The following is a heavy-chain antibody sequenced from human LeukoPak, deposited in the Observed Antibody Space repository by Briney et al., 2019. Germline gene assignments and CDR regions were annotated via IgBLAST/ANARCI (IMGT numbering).Heavy chain of an antibody. V-gene: IGHV4-4*07. Sequence: SETLSLTGTVSGGSISSYYWSWIRQPAGKGLEWIGRIYTSGSTNYNPSLKSRVTKSVDTSKDQFSLKLSSVTAADTAVYYCARVWKFYWYFDLWGRGTLVTVSS. D-gene: IGHD1-1*01. CDR2: IYTSGST. CDR3: ARVWKFYWYFDL. CDR1: GGSISSYY. J-gene: IGHJ2*01.